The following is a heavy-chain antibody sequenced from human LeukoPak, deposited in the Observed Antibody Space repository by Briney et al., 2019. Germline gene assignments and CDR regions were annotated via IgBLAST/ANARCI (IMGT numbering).Heavy chain of an antibody. Sequence: ASVKVSCKASGYTFLSYGISWVRQAPGQGLEWMGWISAYNGNTNFAQKFQGRVTMTRNTSISTAYMELSSLRSEDTAVYYCARGLIAVAGIWYFDLWGRGTLVTVSS. CDR3: ARGLIAVAGIWYFDL. J-gene: IGHJ2*01. CDR2: ISAYNGNT. CDR1: GYTFLSYG. V-gene: IGHV1-18*01. D-gene: IGHD6-19*01.